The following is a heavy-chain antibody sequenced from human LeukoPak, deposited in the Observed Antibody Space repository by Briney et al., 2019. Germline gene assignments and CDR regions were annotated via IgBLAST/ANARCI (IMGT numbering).Heavy chain of an antibody. J-gene: IGHJ6*03. V-gene: IGHV3-23*01. CDR1: GFTFSSYA. CDR3: ARRARGSMDV. Sequence: GGSLRLSCAASGFTFSSYAMTWVRQAPGKGLDWVSGLSGGGSSGVSTYYADSVKGRFTISRDNSKNTLYLQMNSLRAEDTAVYYCARRARGSMDVWGKGTTVTISS. D-gene: IGHD5-12*01. CDR2: LSGGGSSGVST.